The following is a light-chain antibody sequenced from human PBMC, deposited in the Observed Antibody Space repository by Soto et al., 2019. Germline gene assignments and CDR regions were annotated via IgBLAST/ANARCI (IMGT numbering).Light chain of an antibody. Sequence: QSALTQPASVSGSPGQSITISCTGTSSDVGGYNYVSWYQHHPGRAPKLLIYNVSSRPSGVSNRFSGSKSGNTASLTISGLQAEDEADYYCSSYVSSGTYVFGTGTKLTVL. CDR2: NVS. J-gene: IGLJ1*01. CDR1: SSDVGGYNY. CDR3: SSYVSSGTYV. V-gene: IGLV2-14*03.